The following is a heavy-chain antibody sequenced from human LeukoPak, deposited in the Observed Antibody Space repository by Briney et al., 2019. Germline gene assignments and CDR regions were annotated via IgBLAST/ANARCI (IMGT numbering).Heavy chain of an antibody. CDR1: GYTLTSYS. CDR3: ARGQYFDF. CDR2: ISAYNGNT. Sequence: GSXXXSXKASGYTLTSYSISWVRQAPGQGLEWMGWISAYNGNTDLAQKLQGRVTMTTDTSTSTAYMELRSLRSDDTAVYYCARGQYFDFWGQGALVTVSS. J-gene: IGHJ4*02. V-gene: IGHV1-18*01.